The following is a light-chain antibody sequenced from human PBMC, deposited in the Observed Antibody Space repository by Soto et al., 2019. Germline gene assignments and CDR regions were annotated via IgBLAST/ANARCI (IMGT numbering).Light chain of an antibody. V-gene: IGKV1-33*01. CDR1: QDITSY. Sequence: DIQMTQSPSSLSASVGYRVTITCQASQDITSYLNWYQHKPGKAPKLLIYDASILEAGVPPRFSGSGSGTDFTLTISSLQPEDVATYYCQHCDYLPIFGPGTKVDIK. CDR3: QHCDYLPI. J-gene: IGKJ3*01. CDR2: DAS.